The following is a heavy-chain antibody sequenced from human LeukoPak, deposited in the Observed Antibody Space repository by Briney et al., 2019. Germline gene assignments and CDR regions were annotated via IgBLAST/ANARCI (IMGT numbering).Heavy chain of an antibody. CDR3: ARDDVRYSSGWYYYYYGMDV. Sequence: SETLSLTCTVSGGSISSYYWSWIRQPAGKGLEWIGRIYTSGSTNYNPSLKSRVTMSVDTSKNQFSLKLSSVTAADTAVYYCARDDVRYSSGWYYYYYGMDVWGQGTTVTVSS. D-gene: IGHD6-25*01. V-gene: IGHV4-4*07. CDR1: GGSISSYY. CDR2: IYTSGST. J-gene: IGHJ6*02.